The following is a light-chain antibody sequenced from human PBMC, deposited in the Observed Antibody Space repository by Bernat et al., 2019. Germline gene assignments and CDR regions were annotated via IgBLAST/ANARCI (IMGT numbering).Light chain of an antibody. CDR3: QQRSNWPPLT. J-gene: IGKJ4*01. Sequence: DIVLTPSPATLSLSPGERAPLSCRARQSVSSYLAWYQQKPGQAPRLLIYDASNRATGIPARFRGRGSGPDFPLTISSLEPEDFAVYYCQQRSNWPPLTFGGGTKVESK. V-gene: IGKV3-11*01. CDR1: QSVSSY. CDR2: DAS.